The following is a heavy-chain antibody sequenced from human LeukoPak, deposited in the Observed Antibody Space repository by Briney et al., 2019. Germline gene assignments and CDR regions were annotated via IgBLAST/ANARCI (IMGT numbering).Heavy chain of an antibody. CDR2: IKQNGSEK. D-gene: IGHD2-15*01. CDR1: GFTFSTFW. Sequence: TGGSLRLSCAASGFTFSTFWMSWVRQAPGKGLEWVARIKQNGSEKYYVDSGKGRFTISRDNAKNSLYLQMNSLRAEDTAVYYCARDGYLGYCRGGSCPDFDYWGQGILVTV. V-gene: IGHV3-7*01. J-gene: IGHJ4*02. CDR3: ARDGYLGYCRGGSCPDFDY.